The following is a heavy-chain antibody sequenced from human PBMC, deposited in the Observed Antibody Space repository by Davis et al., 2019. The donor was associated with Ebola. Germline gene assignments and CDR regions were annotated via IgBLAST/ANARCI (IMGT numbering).Heavy chain of an antibody. CDR1: GCPIRPPN. J-gene: IGHJ4*02. Sequence: SNPLSPPFPPPGCPIRPPNCNWSCHRPAPRRARLGALNHSASTNYNPSLKSRVTISVDTSKNQCSLKLSSVTAADTAVYYGERVLWFREQDFDYWGQGTLVTVSS. V-gene: IGHV4-34*01. D-gene: IGHD3-10*01. CDR2: LNHSAST. CDR3: ERVLWFREQDFDY.